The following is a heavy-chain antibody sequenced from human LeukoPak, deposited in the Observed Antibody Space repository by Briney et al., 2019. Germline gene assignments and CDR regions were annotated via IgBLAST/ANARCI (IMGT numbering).Heavy chain of an antibody. CDR2: ISTYNGNT. J-gene: IGHJ4*02. CDR1: GYTLTSYG. Sequence: ASVKVSCKASGYTLTSYGISWVRQAPGQGLQWMGWISTYNGNTNYAKKLQGRVTMTTDTSTGTAYMEQSSLRSEDTAVYYCAGHYYDSSGYYYFDYWGQGTLVTVSS. V-gene: IGHV1-18*01. CDR3: AGHYYDSSGYYYFDY. D-gene: IGHD3-22*01.